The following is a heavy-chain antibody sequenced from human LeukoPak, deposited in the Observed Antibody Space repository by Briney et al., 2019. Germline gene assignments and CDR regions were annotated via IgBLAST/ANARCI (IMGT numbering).Heavy chain of an antibody. CDR3: ARGRPYYYGSGSYHNDY. CDR2: INHSVST. Sequence: SETLSLTCAVYGGSFSGYYWSWSRQPPGKGREWVGEINHSVSTNYNPSLKSRVTMSVDTSKNQFSLQLSSVTAADTAVYYCARGRPYYYGSGSYHNDYWGQGTLVTVSS. D-gene: IGHD3-10*01. J-gene: IGHJ4*02. CDR1: GGSFSGYY. V-gene: IGHV4-34*01.